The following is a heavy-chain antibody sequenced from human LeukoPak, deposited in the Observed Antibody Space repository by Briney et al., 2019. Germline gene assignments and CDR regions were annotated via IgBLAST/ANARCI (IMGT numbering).Heavy chain of an antibody. CDR3: ARGGYYYDSSGYFLPRYFDY. Sequence: ASVKVSCKASGYTFTGYYMHWVRQAPGQGLEWMGWINPNSGGTNYAQKLQGRVTMTTDTSTSTAYMELRSLRSDDTAVYYCARGGYYYDSSGYFLPRYFDYWGQGTLVTVSS. V-gene: IGHV1-2*02. D-gene: IGHD3-22*01. CDR1: GYTFTGYY. J-gene: IGHJ4*02. CDR2: INPNSGGT.